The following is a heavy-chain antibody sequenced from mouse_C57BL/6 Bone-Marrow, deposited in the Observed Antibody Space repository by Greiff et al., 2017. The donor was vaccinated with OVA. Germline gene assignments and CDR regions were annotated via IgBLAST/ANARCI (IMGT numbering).Heavy chain of an antibody. Sequence: EVQRVESVAELVRPGASVKLSCTASGFNIKNTYMHWVKQRPEQGLEWIGRIDPANGNTQYAPKFQGQATITADTSANTAYLQLSSLTSEDTAMYYCARRVIYYDYDVLAYWGQGTLVTVSA. CDR1: GFNIKNTY. J-gene: IGHJ3*01. CDR3: ARRVIYYDYDVLAY. CDR2: IDPANGNT. D-gene: IGHD2-4*01. V-gene: IGHV14-3*01.